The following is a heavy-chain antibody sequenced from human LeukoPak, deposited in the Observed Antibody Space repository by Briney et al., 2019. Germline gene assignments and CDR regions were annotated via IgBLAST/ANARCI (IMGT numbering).Heavy chain of an antibody. J-gene: IGHJ5*02. CDR1: GGSISSGGYS. Sequence: PSETLSLTCAVSGGSISSGGYSWSWIRQPPGKGLEWTGYIYYSGSTYYNPSLKSRVTISVDTSKNQFSLKLSSVTAADTAVYYCARARFTTYNWFDPWGQGTLVTVSS. CDR3: ARARFTTYNWFDP. D-gene: IGHD1-14*01. CDR2: IYYSGST. V-gene: IGHV4-30-4*07.